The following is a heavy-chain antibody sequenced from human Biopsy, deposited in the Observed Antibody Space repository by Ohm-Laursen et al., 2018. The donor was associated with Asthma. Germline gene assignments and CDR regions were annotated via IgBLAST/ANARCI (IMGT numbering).Heavy chain of an antibody. Sequence: ASVKASCKASAYTFIGYHLHWVRQAPGEGLEWMGRINPNGGATIYAQKFQGRVTMTRDTSISTAYMELSRLTSDDTAVYYCARVQKSPGDRWFDPWGQGTLVSVSS. V-gene: IGHV1-2*06. D-gene: IGHD7-27*01. CDR2: INPNGGAT. CDR1: AYTFIGYH. CDR3: ARVQKSPGDRWFDP. J-gene: IGHJ5*02.